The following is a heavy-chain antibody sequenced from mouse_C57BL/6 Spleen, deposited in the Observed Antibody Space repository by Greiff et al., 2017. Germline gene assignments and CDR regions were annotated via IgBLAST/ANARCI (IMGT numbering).Heavy chain of an antibody. V-gene: IGHV10-1*01. Sequence: EVQLVESGGGLVQPKGSLKLSCAASGFSFNTYAMNWVRQAPGKGLEWVARIRSKSNNYATYYADSVKDRFTISRDDSESMLYLQMNNLKTEDTAMYYCVRHHGYYGYFDYWGQGTTLTVSS. CDR3: VRHHGYYGYFDY. D-gene: IGHD2-3*01. CDR1: GFSFNTYA. J-gene: IGHJ2*01. CDR2: IRSKSNNYAT.